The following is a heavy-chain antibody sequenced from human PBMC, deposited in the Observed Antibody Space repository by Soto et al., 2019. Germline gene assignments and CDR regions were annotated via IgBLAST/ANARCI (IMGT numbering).Heavy chain of an antibody. Sequence: QVQLQESGPGLVKPSETLSLTCTVSGGSISSYYWSWIRQPPGKGLEWIGYIYYSGSTNYNPSLKRRGPISVDTSKNHFSLQLSSVTAADTAVYYCARHVWPYSGSRHFDYWGQGTLVTVSS. CDR1: GGSISSYY. V-gene: IGHV4-59*08. J-gene: IGHJ4*02. CDR2: IYYSGST. CDR3: ARHVWPYSGSRHFDY. D-gene: IGHD1-26*01.